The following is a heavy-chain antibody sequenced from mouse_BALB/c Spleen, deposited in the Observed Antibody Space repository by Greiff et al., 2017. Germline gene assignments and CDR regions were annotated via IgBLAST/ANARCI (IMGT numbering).Heavy chain of an antibody. CDR3: ASKRDRGFAY. CDR2: ISYSGST. D-gene: IGHD3-3*01. CDR1: GYSITSDYA. J-gene: IGHJ3*01. Sequence: DVKLVESGPGLVKPSQSLSLTCTVTGYSITSDYAWNWIRQFPGNKLEWMGYISYSGSTSYNPSLKSRISITRDTSKNQFFLQLNSVTTEDTATYYCASKRDRGFAYWGQGTLVTVSA. V-gene: IGHV3-2*02.